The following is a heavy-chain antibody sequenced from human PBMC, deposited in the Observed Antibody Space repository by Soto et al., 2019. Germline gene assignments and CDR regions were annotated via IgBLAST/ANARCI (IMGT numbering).Heavy chain of an antibody. CDR3: AKTQVGYSSSCCDY. J-gene: IGHJ4*02. CDR2: ISGSGGTT. Sequence: GGSLRLSCAASGFTFSSYAMSWVRQAPGKGLEWVSAISGSGGTTYYADSVKGRFTISRDNSKNTLYLQLNSLRAEDTAVYYCAKTQVGYSSSCCDYWGQGTLVTVSS. D-gene: IGHD6-13*01. V-gene: IGHV3-23*01. CDR1: GFTFSSYA.